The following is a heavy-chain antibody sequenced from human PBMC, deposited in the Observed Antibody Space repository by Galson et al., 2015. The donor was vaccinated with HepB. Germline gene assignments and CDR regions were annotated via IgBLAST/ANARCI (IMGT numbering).Heavy chain of an antibody. D-gene: IGHD1-1*01. CDR1: EFTISGYA. Sequence: LRLSCATSEFTISGYAMNWVRQAPGKGLEWVSVISASGGSTYYADSVKGRFTISRDNSKNTLYLQMNSLRAEDTAVYYCAKVSSTGTTRGSFDYWGQGTLVTVSS. CDR2: ISASGGST. CDR3: AKVSSTGTTRGSFDY. V-gene: IGHV3-23*01. J-gene: IGHJ4*02.